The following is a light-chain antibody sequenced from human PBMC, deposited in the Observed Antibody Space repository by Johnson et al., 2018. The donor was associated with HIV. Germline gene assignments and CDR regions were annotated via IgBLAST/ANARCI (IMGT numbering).Light chain of an antibody. J-gene: IGLJ1*01. CDR3: GTWDSSLTSYV. V-gene: IGLV1-51*01. CDR2: DNN. CDR1: SSNVGSSF. Sequence: QSVLTQPPSVSAAPGQTVTISCSGSSSNVGSSFVSWYRQVPGTPPKLLIYDNNKRPSGIPGRFSGSKSGPSATLGITGLQTGDEADYYCGTWDSSLTSYVFGAGTKVTVL.